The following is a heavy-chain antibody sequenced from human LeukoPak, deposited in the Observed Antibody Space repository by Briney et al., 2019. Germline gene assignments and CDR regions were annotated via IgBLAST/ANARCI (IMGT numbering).Heavy chain of an antibody. Sequence: GGSLRLSCATSGFTVSSNYMSWVRQAPGKGLEWVSTISGSGGSTYYADSVKGRFTISRDNSKNTLYLQMNSLRAEDAAIYYCARHMVRGVIIRSGFDPWGQGTLVTVSS. CDR1: GFTVSSNY. J-gene: IGHJ5*02. CDR3: ARHMVRGVIIRSGFDP. CDR2: ISGSGGST. D-gene: IGHD3-10*01. V-gene: IGHV3-23*01.